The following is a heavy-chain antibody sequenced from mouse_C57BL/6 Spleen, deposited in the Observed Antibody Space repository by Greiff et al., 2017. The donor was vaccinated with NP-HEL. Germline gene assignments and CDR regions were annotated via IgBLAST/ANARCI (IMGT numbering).Heavy chain of an antibody. CDR1: GFTFSSYA. D-gene: IGHD2-3*01. V-gene: IGHV5-4*01. Sequence: EVQLQESGGGLVKPGGSLKLSCAASGFTFSSYAMSWVRQTPEKRLEWVATISDGGSYTYYPDNVKGRFTISRDNAKNNLYLQMSHLKSEDTAMYYCARDGGYYVLAYWGQGTLVTVSA. CDR3: ARDGGYYVLAY. CDR2: ISDGGSYT. J-gene: IGHJ3*01.